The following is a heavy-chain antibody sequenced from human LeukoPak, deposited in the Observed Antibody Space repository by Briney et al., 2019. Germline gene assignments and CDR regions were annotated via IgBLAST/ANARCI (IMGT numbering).Heavy chain of an antibody. D-gene: IGHD3-10*01. J-gene: IGHJ4*02. CDR3: ARDLSVRGVIPNYFDY. V-gene: IGHV3-48*02. CDR2: ISSSSSTI. CDR1: GFTFSSYS. Sequence: GGSLRLSCAASGFTFSSYSMNWVRHAPGKGLEWVSYISSSSSTIYYADSVKGRFTISRDYAKNSLYLQMNSLRDEDTAVYYCARDLSVRGVIPNYFDYWGQGTLVTVSS.